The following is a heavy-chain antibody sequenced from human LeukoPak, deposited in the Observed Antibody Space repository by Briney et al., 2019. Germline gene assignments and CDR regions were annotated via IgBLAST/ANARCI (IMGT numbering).Heavy chain of an antibody. CDR2: IYYSGST. CDR1: GGSISSNY. Sequence: SETLSLTCTVSGGSISSNYWSWLRQPPGKGLEWLGYIYYSGSTNYNPSLKSRVTISVDTAKNQFSLKLSSVTAADTAVYYCARDYYDSSGYHTFQHWGQGTLVTVSS. J-gene: IGHJ1*01. D-gene: IGHD3-22*01. CDR3: ARDYYDSSGYHTFQH. V-gene: IGHV4-59*01.